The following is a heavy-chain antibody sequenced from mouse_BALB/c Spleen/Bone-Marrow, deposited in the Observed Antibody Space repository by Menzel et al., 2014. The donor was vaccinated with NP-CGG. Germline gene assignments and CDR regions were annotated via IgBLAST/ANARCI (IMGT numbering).Heavy chain of an antibody. V-gene: IGHV3-8*02. CDR2: ISYSGST. J-gene: IGHJ4*01. CDR1: GDSITSSY. Sequence: IAESAPSLVKPSQTLSLTCSVTGDSITSSYWNWLRKFPGNKLEYMGYISYSGSTYYNPSLKSRISITRDTSKNQYYLQLNSVTTEDTAAYYCASFLRIYYAMDYWDQGTTVTVSS. CDR3: ASFLRIYYAMDY.